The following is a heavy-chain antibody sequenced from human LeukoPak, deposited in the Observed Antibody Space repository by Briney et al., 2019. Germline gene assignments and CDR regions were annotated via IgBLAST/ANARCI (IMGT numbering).Heavy chain of an antibody. CDR1: GFTFSGYG. CDR2: IRYDGSNK. J-gene: IGHJ5*02. V-gene: IGHV3-30*02. Sequence: PGGSLRLSCAASGFTFSGYGMHWVRQAPGKGLEWVAFIRYDGSNKYYADSVKGRFTISRDNSKNTLSLQMNSLRAEDTAVYYCAKGHEDIVVVPTTIGWFDPWGQGTLVTVSS. CDR3: AKGHEDIVVVPTTIGWFDP. D-gene: IGHD2-2*01.